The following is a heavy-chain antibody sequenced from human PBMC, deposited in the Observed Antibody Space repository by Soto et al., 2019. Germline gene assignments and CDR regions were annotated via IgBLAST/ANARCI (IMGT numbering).Heavy chain of an antibody. J-gene: IGHJ6*03. D-gene: IGHD6-19*01. CDR3: ARRIAVKLPLYYYYYMDV. Sequence: SETLSLTCTVSGGSISSYYWSWIRQPPGKGLEWIGYIYYSGSTNYNRSLKSRVTISVDTSKNQFSLKLSSVTAADTAVYYCARRIAVKLPLYYYYYMDVWGKGTTVTVSS. CDR1: GGSISSYY. CDR2: IYYSGST. V-gene: IGHV4-59*08.